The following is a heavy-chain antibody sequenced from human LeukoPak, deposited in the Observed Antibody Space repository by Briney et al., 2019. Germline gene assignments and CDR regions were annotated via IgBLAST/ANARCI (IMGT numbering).Heavy chain of an antibody. CDR2: ISGSGGST. Sequence: GGSLRLSCAASGFTFSSYAMSWVRQAPGKGLEWVAGISGSGGSTNYADSVKGRFTISRDNRKNTLDLQMNSLRVEDTAVYFCAKRGVVIRVILVGFHKEAYYFDSWGQGALVTVSS. D-gene: IGHD3-22*01. CDR1: GFTFSSYA. J-gene: IGHJ4*02. V-gene: IGHV3-23*01. CDR3: AKRGVVIRVILVGFHKEAYYFDS.